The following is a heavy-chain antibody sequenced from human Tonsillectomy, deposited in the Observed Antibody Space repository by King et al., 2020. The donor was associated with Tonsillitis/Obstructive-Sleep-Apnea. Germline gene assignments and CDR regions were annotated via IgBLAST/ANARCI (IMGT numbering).Heavy chain of an antibody. Sequence: VQLVEAGGGLVQPGGSLRLSFAASGFSFSSYWMSWVRQAPGRGLEWVANIKQDGSENYYVDSVKGRFTIPRDNAKKSLFLQINSLRAEDTAVYYCARDPHAFVMWGQGTMVTVSS. CDR2: IKQDGSEN. CDR3: ARDPHAFVM. J-gene: IGHJ3*02. V-gene: IGHV3-7*04. CDR1: GFSFSSYW.